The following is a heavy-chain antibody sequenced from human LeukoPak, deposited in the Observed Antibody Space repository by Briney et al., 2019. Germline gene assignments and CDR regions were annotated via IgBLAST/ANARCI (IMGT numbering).Heavy chain of an antibody. CDR1: RYTFTDYY. CDR3: ARGGWSLGYCSSSSCLDWFDP. Sequence: GASVKVSCKASRYTFTDYYMHWVRLAPGQGLEWMGWINPNSGGTNYAQKFQGRVTMTRDTSISTAYMELSRLRSDDTAVYYCARGGWSLGYCSSSSCLDWFDPWGQGTLVTVSS. V-gene: IGHV1-2*02. CDR2: INPNSGGT. J-gene: IGHJ5*02. D-gene: IGHD2-2*01.